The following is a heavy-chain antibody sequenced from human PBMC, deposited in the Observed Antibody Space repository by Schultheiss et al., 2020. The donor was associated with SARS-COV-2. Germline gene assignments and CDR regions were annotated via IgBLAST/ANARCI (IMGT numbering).Heavy chain of an antibody. CDR1: GGSISSSNW. CDR2: INHSGST. CDR3: AGSIVLMPPGWFDP. Sequence: SETLSLTCAVSGGSISSSNWWSWVRQPPGKGLEWIGEINHSGSTNYNPSLKSRVTISVDTSKNQFSLKLSSVTAADTAVYYCAGSIVLMPPGWFDPWGQGTLVTVSS. D-gene: IGHD2-8*01. J-gene: IGHJ5*02. V-gene: IGHV4-4*02.